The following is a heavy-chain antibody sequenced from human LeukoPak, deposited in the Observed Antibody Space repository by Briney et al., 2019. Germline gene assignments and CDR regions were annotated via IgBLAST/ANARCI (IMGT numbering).Heavy chain of an antibody. CDR2: IRSKANNYAT. V-gene: IGHV3-73*01. CDR3: TGDNFDSSVKFDY. J-gene: IGHJ4*02. Sequence: GGSLRLSCVVSGFTFSGSAVHWVRQASGKGLEWVGRIRSKANNYATAYAASVKGRFTISRDDSKNTAYLQMSSLKTEDTAVYYCTGDNFDSSVKFDYWGQGTLVTVSS. D-gene: IGHD3-22*01. CDR1: GFTFSGSA.